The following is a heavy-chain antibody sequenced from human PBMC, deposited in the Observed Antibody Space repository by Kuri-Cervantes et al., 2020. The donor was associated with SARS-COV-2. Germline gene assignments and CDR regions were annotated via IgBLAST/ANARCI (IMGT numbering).Heavy chain of an antibody. CDR2: ISHDGKNK. Sequence: GESLKISCAASGFNFSRPDMHWVRQASGKGLEWVAVISHDGKNKKCTVSGKGRFTISRDNSQNTRYLHMKSLRSEDTAIYYCAKDRVGVQDFWGQGSLVTVSS. CDR3: AKDRVGVQDF. V-gene: IGHV3-30*18. D-gene: IGHD2-21*01. J-gene: IGHJ4*02. CDR1: GFNFSRPD.